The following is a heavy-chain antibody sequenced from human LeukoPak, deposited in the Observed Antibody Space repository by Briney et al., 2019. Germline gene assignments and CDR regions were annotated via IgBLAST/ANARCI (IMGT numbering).Heavy chain of an antibody. CDR3: ARDPDYDILTGYYSSGMDV. Sequence: SVKVSCKASGGTFSSYAISWVRQAPGQGLEWMGGIIPIFGTANYEQKFQGRVTITADESTSTAYMELSSLRSEDTAVYYCARDPDYDILTGYYSSGMDVWGQGTTVTVSS. J-gene: IGHJ6*02. V-gene: IGHV1-69*13. D-gene: IGHD3-9*01. CDR2: IIPIFGTA. CDR1: GGTFSSYA.